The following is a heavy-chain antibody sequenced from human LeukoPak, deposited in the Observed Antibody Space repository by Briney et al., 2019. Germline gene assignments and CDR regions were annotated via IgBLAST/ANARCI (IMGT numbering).Heavy chain of an antibody. J-gene: IGHJ4*02. CDR1: GYTFTSHG. D-gene: IGHD7-27*01. CDR2: ISIYSGNT. CDR3: ARDPGGTWGFDY. Sequence: ASVTVSCKASGYTFTSHGLSWARQAPGQGLEWMGWISIYSGNTNYAQKFQDRISMTTDTSTSTAYMELSSLKSDGTAVYYCARDPGGTWGFDYWGQGALVTVSS. V-gene: IGHV1-18*01.